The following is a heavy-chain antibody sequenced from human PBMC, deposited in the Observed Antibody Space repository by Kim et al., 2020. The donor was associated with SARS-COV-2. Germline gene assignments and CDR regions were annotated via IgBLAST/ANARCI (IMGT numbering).Heavy chain of an antibody. CDR2: IIPIFGTA. J-gene: IGHJ6*02. V-gene: IGHV1-69*13. CDR3: AREKLGNYYYYYGMDV. CDR1: GSTFSSYA. D-gene: IGHD7-27*01. Sequence: SVKVSCKASGSTFSSYAISWVRQAPGQGLEWMGGIIPIFGTANYAQKFQGRVTITADESTSTAYMELSSLRSEDTAVYYCAREKLGNYYYYYGMDVWGQGTTVTVSS.